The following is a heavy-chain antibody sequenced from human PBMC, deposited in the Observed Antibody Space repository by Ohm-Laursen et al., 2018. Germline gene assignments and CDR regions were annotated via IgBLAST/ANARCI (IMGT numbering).Heavy chain of an antibody. V-gene: IGHV3-23*01. CDR3: ARATRDGYDY. CDR1: GFTFSSSA. D-gene: IGHD5-24*01. CDR2: ISGGGGGT. Sequence: SLRLSCSASGFTFSSSAMSWVRQAPGKGLECVSIISGGGGGTDYADSVKGRFTISRDKSQNTLYLQMNSLRAEDTAVYYCARATRDGYDYWGQGTLVTVSS. J-gene: IGHJ4*02.